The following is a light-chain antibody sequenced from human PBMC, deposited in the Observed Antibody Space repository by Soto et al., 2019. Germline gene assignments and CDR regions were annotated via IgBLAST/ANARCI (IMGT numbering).Light chain of an antibody. CDR1: SSDVGGYNY. CDR2: DVS. Sequence: QSVLAQPASVPVSPGQSITISCTGTSSDVGGYNYVSWYQHHPGKAPKLMIYDVSNRPSGVSNRFSGSKSGNTASLTISGLQPEDEADYYCSSYTTSNTRQIVLGTGTKVTVL. V-gene: IGLV2-14*03. J-gene: IGLJ1*01. CDR3: SSYTTSNTRQIV.